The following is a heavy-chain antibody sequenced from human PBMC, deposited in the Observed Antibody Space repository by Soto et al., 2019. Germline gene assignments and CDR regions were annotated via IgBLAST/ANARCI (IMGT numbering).Heavy chain of an antibody. Sequence: EVQLVESGGGLVQPGGSLRLSCTGSGLTVQDYAMHWVRQAPGKGLEWVSGIYWNSDRIDYADSVRGRFTVSRDNARNSLYLQMNSLTTEDTAYYYCGKDICAVGMDVWGRGIMVTVSS. J-gene: IGHJ6*04. CDR1: GLTVQDYA. CDR2: IYWNSDRI. CDR3: GKDICAVGMDV. V-gene: IGHV3-9*01. D-gene: IGHD2-21*01.